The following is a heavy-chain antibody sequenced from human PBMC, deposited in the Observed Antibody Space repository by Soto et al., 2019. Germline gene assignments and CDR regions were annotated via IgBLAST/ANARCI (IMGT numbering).Heavy chain of an antibody. V-gene: IGHV4-59*01. J-gene: IGHJ5*02. CDR2: IYYSGST. CDR1: GGSISSYY. CDR3: ARAHRRYWFDP. Sequence: TVSGGSISSYYWSWIRQPPGKGLEWIGYIYYSGSTNYNPSLKSRVTISVDTSKNQFSLKLSSVTAADTAVYYCARAHRRYWFDPWGQGTLVTVSS.